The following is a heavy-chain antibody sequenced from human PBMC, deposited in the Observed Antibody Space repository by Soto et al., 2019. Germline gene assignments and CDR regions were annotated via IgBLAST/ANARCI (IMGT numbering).Heavy chain of an antibody. J-gene: IGHJ4*02. CDR3: AKRSPYSSGWYSPIFDY. CDR2: ISESGGST. Sequence: GGSLRLSCAASGFSFSDYAMSWVRQAPGKGLEWVSVISESGGSTHYADSVRGRFTASRDNSKNSLSLRMNSLRDEDTAVYFCAKRSPYSSGWYSPIFDYWGQGALVTVSS. CDR1: GFSFSDYA. V-gene: IGHV3-23*01. D-gene: IGHD6-13*01.